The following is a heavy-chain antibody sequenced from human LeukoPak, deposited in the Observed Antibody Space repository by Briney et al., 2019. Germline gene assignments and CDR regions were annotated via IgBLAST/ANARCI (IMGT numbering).Heavy chain of an antibody. CDR1: GFTFSSSA. Sequence: GGSLRLSCAASGFTFSSSAMSWVRQAPGKGVEWVSAISGSGGVTYYRDSVKGRFTVSRDNSKNTLYLQMNSLRAEDTALYYCAKNGSGTSRAFDVWGQGTMVTVSS. CDR2: ISGSGGVT. CDR3: AKNGSGTSRAFDV. D-gene: IGHD3-10*01. J-gene: IGHJ3*01. V-gene: IGHV3-23*01.